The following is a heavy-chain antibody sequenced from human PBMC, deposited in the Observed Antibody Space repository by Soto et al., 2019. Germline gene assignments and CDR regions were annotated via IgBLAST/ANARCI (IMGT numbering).Heavy chain of an antibody. D-gene: IGHD3-10*01. CDR3: ARGSGPYYPWFDP. Sequence: GGSLRLSCAASGFTFSSYAMSWVRQAPGKGLEWVSAISGSGGSTYYADSVKGRFTISTDTSTSTAYMELRSLRSDDTAVYYCARGSGPYYPWFDPWGQGTLVTVSS. V-gene: IGHV3-23*01. CDR2: ISGSGGST. CDR1: GFTFSSYA. J-gene: IGHJ5*02.